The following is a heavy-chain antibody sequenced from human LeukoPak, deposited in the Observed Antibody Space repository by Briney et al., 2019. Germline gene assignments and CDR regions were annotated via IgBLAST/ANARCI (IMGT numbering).Heavy chain of an antibody. J-gene: IGHJ1*01. CDR3: ATYSSSNGREFQY. CDR2: IYSGGST. D-gene: IGHD2-2*01. CDR1: RFTFSNSA. V-gene: IGHV3-53*01. Sequence: GGSLRLSCAASRFTFSNSAMSWVRQAPGKGLEWVSVIYSGGSTYYADSVKGRFTISRDSSKNTLYLQMTSLRAEDTAVYYCATYSSSNGREFQYWGQGTLVTVSS.